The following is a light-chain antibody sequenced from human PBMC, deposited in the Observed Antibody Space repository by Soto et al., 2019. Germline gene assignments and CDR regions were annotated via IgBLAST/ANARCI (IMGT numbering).Light chain of an antibody. CDR3: HVWDRASAPYV. CDR1: DIGSKS. J-gene: IGLJ1*01. V-gene: IGLV3-21*02. CDR2: DDS. Sequence: SSALTQPPSVSVAPGQTVRVTCGGKDIGSKSVHWYQQKPGQAPVLVVYDDSDRPSGIPERFSGSNSGNTATLTISSVDAGDDADYNCHVWDRASAPYVFGTGTKVTXL.